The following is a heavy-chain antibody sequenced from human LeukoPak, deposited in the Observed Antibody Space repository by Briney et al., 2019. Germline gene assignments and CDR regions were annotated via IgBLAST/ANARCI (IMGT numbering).Heavy chain of an antibody. Sequence: SETLSLTCAVYGGSFSGYYWSWIRQPPGKGLEWIGEINHSGSTNYNPSLKSRVTISVDTSKNQFSLKPSSVTAADTAVYYCARVLRYCSSTSCRDYWGQGTLVTVSS. D-gene: IGHD2-2*01. J-gene: IGHJ4*02. CDR2: INHSGST. CDR3: ARVLRYCSSTSCRDY. V-gene: IGHV4-34*01. CDR1: GGSFSGYY.